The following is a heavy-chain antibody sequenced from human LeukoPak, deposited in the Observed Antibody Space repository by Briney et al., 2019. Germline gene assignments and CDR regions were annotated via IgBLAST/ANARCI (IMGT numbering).Heavy chain of an antibody. CDR1: GGSISSGGYY. J-gene: IGHJ4*02. CDR3: ARVMTTFVHFDY. Sequence: PSETLSLTCSVSGGSISSGGYYWSWIRQLPGKGLEWIGYIYYSGNTYYNPSLESRAIVSKDTSKNQFSLRLSSVTAADTAVYYCARVMTTFVHFDYWGQGTLVTVSS. D-gene: IGHD3-16*01. V-gene: IGHV4-31*03. CDR2: IYYSGNT.